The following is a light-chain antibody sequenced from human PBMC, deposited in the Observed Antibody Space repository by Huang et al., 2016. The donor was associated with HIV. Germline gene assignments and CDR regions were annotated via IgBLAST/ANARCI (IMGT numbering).Light chain of an antibody. CDR2: GAS. Sequence: DIQMTQSPSSLSASIGDRVTITCRASQGISHYLAWYQQKPGKPPRSLIYGASSLQRGVPSRFSVSGSGTDFTLTISNLQPEDFATYYCQQYNTYPLTFGQGTRLDIK. CDR1: QGISHY. J-gene: IGKJ5*01. V-gene: IGKV1-16*01. CDR3: QQYNTYPLT.